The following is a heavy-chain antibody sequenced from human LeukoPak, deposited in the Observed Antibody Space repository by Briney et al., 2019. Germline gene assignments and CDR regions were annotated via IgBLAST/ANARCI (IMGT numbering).Heavy chain of an antibody. J-gene: IGHJ4*02. CDR2: INPNSGGT. CDR3: ARVTGTQNSHFDY. Sequence: ASVKVSCKASGYTFTGYYMHWVRQAPGQGLEWMGWINPNSGGTNYAQKFQGRVTMTRDTSISTAYMELSRLRSDDTAVYYCARVTGTQNSHFDYWGPGTLVTV. CDR1: GYTFTGYY. D-gene: IGHD1-14*01. V-gene: IGHV1-2*02.